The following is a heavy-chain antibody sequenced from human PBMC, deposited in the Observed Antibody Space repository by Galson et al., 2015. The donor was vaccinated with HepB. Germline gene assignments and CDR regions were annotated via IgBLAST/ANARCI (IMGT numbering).Heavy chain of an antibody. CDR2: IYPGDSDT. J-gene: IGHJ3*02. CDR1: GYSFTSYW. D-gene: IGHD3-22*01. V-gene: IGHV5-51*01. CDR3: ARPSSYYDSSGYLDAFDI. Sequence: QSGAEVKKPGESLKISCKGSGYSFTSYWIGWVRQMPGIGLEWMGIIYPGDSDTRYSPSFQGQVTISADKSISTAYLQWSSLKASDTAMYYCARPSSYYDSSGYLDAFDIWGQGTMVTVSS.